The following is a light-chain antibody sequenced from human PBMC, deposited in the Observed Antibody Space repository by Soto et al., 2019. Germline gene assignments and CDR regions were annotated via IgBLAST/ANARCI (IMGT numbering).Light chain of an antibody. J-gene: IGLJ1*01. CDR1: SKNIGDNH. V-gene: IGLV1-51*01. Sequence: QSVLTQPPSVSAAPGQRVTVSCSGTSKNIGDNHVSWYQHVPGMAPKLVVYDNDRRPSELPGRFSGSKSGTSATLVITGLQTGDEADYYFGTWDDSLVSYVFGTGKKVTVL. CDR2: DND. CDR3: GTWDDSLVSYV.